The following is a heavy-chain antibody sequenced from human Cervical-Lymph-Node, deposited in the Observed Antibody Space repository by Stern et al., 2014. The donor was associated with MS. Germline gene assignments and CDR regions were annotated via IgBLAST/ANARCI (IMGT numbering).Heavy chain of an antibody. V-gene: IGHV1-69*01. Sequence: VQLEESGAEVKKPGSSVKVSCKASGGTFTSYAISWVRQDPGQGIERMGGVITMFGTAQYDQKFKGRVAITADEWTRPAYMELRSLRSEDTAIYYCATVGDHYDSSGYYYGYWGQGTQVTVSS. D-gene: IGHD3-22*01. J-gene: IGHJ4*02. CDR2: VITMFGTA. CDR1: GGTFTSYA. CDR3: ATVGDHYDSSGYYYGY.